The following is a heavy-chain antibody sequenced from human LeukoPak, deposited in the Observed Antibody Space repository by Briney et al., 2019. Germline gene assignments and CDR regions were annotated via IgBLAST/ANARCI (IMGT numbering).Heavy chain of an antibody. V-gene: IGHV3-30*04. CDR1: GFTFSSYA. CDR2: ISYDGSNK. J-gene: IGHJ4*02. CDR3: ARDFLMGSFDY. D-gene: IGHD2-8*01. Sequence: LRLSCAASGFTFSSYAMHWVRQAPGKGLEWVAVISYDGSNKYYADSVKGRFTISRDNSKNTLYLQMNSLRAEDTAVYYCARDFLMGSFDYWGQGTLVTVSS.